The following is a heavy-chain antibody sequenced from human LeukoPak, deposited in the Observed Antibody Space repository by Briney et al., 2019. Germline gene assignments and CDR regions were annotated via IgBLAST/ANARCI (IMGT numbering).Heavy chain of an antibody. CDR2: INYSGST. Sequence: PSETLSLTCTVSGYSISSGYYWGWIRQPPGKGLEWIESINYSGSTYYNPSLKSRVTISVDTSKNQFSLKLSSVTAADTAVYYCARQPYSSSVLYFDYWGQGTLVTVSS. D-gene: IGHD6-19*01. CDR3: ARQPYSSSVLYFDY. J-gene: IGHJ4*02. V-gene: IGHV4-38-2*02. CDR1: GYSISSGYY.